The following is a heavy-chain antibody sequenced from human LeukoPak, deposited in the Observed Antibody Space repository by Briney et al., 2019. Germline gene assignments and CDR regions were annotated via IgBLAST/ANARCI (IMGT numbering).Heavy chain of an antibody. CDR1: GYTFTSYY. Sequence: ASVKVSCKASGYTFTSYYMHWVRQAPGQGLEWMGIINPSGGSTSYAQKFQGRVTMTRDMSTSTVYMELSSPRSEDTAVYYCASQGKWELLPFDYWGQGTLVTVSS. CDR3: ASQGKWELLPFDY. V-gene: IGHV1-46*01. J-gene: IGHJ4*02. D-gene: IGHD1-26*01. CDR2: INPSGGST.